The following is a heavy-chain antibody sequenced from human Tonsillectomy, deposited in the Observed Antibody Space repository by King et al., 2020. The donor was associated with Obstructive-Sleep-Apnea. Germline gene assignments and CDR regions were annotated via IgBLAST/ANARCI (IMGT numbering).Heavy chain of an antibody. CDR1: GDTLNTYA. CDR2: IIPFSDTV. V-gene: IGHV1-69*01. Sequence: QLVQSGAEVKKPGSAVKVSCKTSGDTLNTYAITWVRQAPGQGLEWMGGIIPFSDTVTYAQRFQGRLTISADESTSTAYLDLSSLTSEDTALYFCARTRLHRATMVFNDYWGQGTLVTVSS. CDR3: ARTRLHRATMVFNDY. J-gene: IGHJ4*02. D-gene: IGHD3-10*01.